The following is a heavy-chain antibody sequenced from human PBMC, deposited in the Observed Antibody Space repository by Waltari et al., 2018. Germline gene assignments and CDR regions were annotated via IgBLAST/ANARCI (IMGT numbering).Heavy chain of an antibody. Sequence: QLQLQESGPGLVKPSGTLSLICAVSGDSMNYWWSWVRQPPGKGLEWRGQGLGSGRTNYNPSFASRVTISLDTSTHQFALKMTSATAADTALYYCARDRGRGLYLDTWGQGILVTVSP. CDR3: ARDRGRGLYLDT. J-gene: IGHJ4*02. D-gene: IGHD2-15*01. V-gene: IGHV4-4*02. CDR2: GLGSGRT. CDR1: GDSMNYW.